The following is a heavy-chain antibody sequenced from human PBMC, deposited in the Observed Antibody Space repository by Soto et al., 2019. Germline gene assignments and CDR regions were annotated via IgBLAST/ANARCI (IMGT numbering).Heavy chain of an antibody. CDR1: GASISSGGYY. D-gene: IGHD4-17*01. CDR3: VRSYGISTKPFDY. V-gene: IGHV4-31*11. J-gene: IGHJ4*02. Sequence: SETLSLTCAVSGASISSGGYYWSWIRQHPGKGLEWIGCIYYTGTTYYVPSLTGRVTFSVDTSKNQLSLHLRFVTAADTAIYYCVRSYGISTKPFDYWGQGALVTVSS. CDR2: IYYTGTT.